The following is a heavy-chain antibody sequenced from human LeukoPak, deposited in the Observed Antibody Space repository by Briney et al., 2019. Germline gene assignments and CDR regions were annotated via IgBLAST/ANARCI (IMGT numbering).Heavy chain of an antibody. Sequence: GGSLRLSCAASGFTFSNAWMNWVRQAPGKGLEWVSYISSSSSTIYYADSVKGRFTISRDNAKNSLYLQMNSLRAEDTAVYYCARAAVPWRWGQGTLVTVSS. V-gene: IGHV3-48*01. D-gene: IGHD2-2*01. CDR3: ARAAVPWR. J-gene: IGHJ4*02. CDR1: GFTFSNAW. CDR2: ISSSSSTI.